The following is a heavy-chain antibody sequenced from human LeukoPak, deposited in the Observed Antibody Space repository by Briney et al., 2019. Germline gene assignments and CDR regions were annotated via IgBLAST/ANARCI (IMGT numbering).Heavy chain of an antibody. J-gene: IGHJ5*02. CDR1: GFTFSSYA. D-gene: IGHD6-19*01. CDR2: ISYDGSNK. V-gene: IGHV3-30*04. Sequence: GGSLRLSCAASGFTFSSYAMHWVRQAPGKGLEWVAVISYDGSNKYYADSVKGRFTISRDNSKNTLYLQMNSLRAEDTAVYYCARDGYSSGWYDLWGQGTLVTVSS. CDR3: ARDGYSSGWYDL.